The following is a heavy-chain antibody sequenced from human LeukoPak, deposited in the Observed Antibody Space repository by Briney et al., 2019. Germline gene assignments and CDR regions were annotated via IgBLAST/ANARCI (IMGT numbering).Heavy chain of an antibody. CDR3: AKDPFIAARPTYFDY. D-gene: IGHD6-6*01. CDR1: GFTFSSYG. CDR2: ISCDGSNK. J-gene: IGHJ4*02. Sequence: PGGSLRLSCAASGFTFSSYGMHWVRQAPGKGLEWVAVISCDGSNKYYADSVKGRFTISRDNSKNTLYLQMNSLRAEDTAVYYCAKDPFIAARPTYFDYWGQGTLVTVSS. V-gene: IGHV3-30*18.